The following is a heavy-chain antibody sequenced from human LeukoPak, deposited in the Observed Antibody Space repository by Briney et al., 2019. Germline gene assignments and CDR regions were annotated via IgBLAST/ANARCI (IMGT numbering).Heavy chain of an antibody. V-gene: IGHV3-43D*03. D-gene: IGHD3-22*01. CDR3: AKDLIKQNYYYYYMDV. J-gene: IGHJ6*03. CDR1: GFTFDDYA. CDR2: ISWDGGST. Sequence: GSLRLSCAASGFTFDDYAMHWVRQAPGKGLEWVSLISWDGGSTYYADSVKGRFTISRDNSKNSLYLQMNSLRAEDTALYYCAKDLIKQNYYYYYMDVWGKGTTVTVSS.